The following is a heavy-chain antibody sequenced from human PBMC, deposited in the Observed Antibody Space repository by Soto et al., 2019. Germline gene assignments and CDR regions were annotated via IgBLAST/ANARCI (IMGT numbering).Heavy chain of an antibody. J-gene: IGHJ4*02. CDR3: ARGPSLGGSFGS. CDR1: RGTFSTYV. V-gene: IGHV1-69*01. Sequence: QVQLVQSGAEVKNPGSSVKVSCKASRGTFSTYVITWVRQAPGQGLEWMGGIIPVFGSTTYAQEFKGRVTFTADASTSIAYMDLRSLRYEDTAMYYCARGPSLGGSFGSWGQGTLVTVSS. CDR2: IIPVFGST. D-gene: IGHD1-1*01.